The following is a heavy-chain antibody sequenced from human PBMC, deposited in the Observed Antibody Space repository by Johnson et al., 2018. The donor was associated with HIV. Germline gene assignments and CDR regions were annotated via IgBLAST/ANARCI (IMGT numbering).Heavy chain of an antibody. CDR3: ARVLRGGATPAFDI. CDR1: GITFTDAW. J-gene: IGHJ3*02. Sequence: VQLVESGGGVVQPGRSRRLSCAVSGITFTDAWMNWVRQAPGKGLEWVGRIKSKTDGGTTDYAVPVKGRVTISRDDSKNTVSLQMNSLKSEDTAVYYSARVLRGGATPAFDIWGQGTMGTGSS. D-gene: IGHD2-15*01. CDR2: IKSKTDGGTT. V-gene: IGHV3-15*01.